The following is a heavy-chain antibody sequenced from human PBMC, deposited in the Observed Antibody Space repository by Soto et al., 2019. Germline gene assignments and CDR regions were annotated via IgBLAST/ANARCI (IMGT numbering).Heavy chain of an antibody. CDR1: GYTLTELS. J-gene: IGHJ6*02. CDR3: ATLGYCSSTSCFYYYYGMDV. V-gene: IGHV1-24*01. Sequence: GASVKVSCKVSGYTLTELSMHCVRQAPGKALEWMGGFDPEDGETIYAQKFQGRVTMTEDTSTDTAYMELSSLRSEDTAVYYCATLGYCSSTSCFYYYYGMDVWGQGTTVTVSS. CDR2: FDPEDGET. D-gene: IGHD2-2*03.